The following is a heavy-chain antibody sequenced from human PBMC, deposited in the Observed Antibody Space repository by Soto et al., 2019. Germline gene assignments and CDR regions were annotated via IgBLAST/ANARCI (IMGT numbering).Heavy chain of an antibody. Sequence: SETLSLTCTVSGGSISSSSYYWGWIRQPPGKGLKWIGSIYYSGSTYYNPSLKSRVTISVDTSKNQFSLKLSSVTAADTAVYYFAIARKYSSSWYGYGWFDPWGQGTLVTVSS. CDR3: AIARKYSSSWYGYGWFDP. D-gene: IGHD6-13*01. V-gene: IGHV4-39*01. CDR1: GGSISSSSYY. CDR2: IYYSGST. J-gene: IGHJ5*02.